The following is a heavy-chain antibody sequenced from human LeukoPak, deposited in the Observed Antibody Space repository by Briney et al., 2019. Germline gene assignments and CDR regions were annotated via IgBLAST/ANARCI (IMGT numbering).Heavy chain of an antibody. CDR2: ISSSSSHI. CDR1: GFTFSSYA. J-gene: IGHJ3*02. Sequence: GGSLRLSCAASGFTFSSYAMSWVRQAPGKGLEWVSSISSSSSHIYYADSVKGRFTISRDNAKNSLYLQMNSLRAEDTAVYYCAREGYDSNGGAFDIWGQGTMVTVSS. CDR3: AREGYDSNGGAFDI. V-gene: IGHV3-21*01. D-gene: IGHD5-12*01.